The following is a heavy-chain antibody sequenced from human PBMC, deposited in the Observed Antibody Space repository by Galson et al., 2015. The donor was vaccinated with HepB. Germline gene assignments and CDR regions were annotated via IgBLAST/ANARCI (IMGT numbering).Heavy chain of an antibody. Sequence: SLRLSCAASGFPFRTYWMTWVRQAPGKGLEWVANMEEDGSKKYYVESAKGRLTISRDNAKNSLYLHMDSLRAEDTAVYYCARDDPGYGGYHLWGQGTLVTVSS. V-gene: IGHV3-7*03. CDR1: GFPFRTYW. D-gene: IGHD5-12*01. CDR2: MEEDGSKK. J-gene: IGHJ4*02. CDR3: ARDDPGYGGYHL.